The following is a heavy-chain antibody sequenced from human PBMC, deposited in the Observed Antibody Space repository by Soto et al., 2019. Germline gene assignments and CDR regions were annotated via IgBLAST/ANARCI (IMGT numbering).Heavy chain of an antibody. Sequence: AASGFTFSSYAMSWVRQAPGKGLEWVSGISISGGSTYYADSVKGRFTISRDNSNNTLYLQMSSLRADDTAVYYCAKGLSGSCIYYKHDAFDIWGQGTMVTVSS. D-gene: IGHD3-10*01. J-gene: IGHJ3*02. V-gene: IGHV3-23*01. CDR3: AKGLSGSCIYYKHDAFDI. CDR1: GFTFSSYA. CDR2: ISISGGST.